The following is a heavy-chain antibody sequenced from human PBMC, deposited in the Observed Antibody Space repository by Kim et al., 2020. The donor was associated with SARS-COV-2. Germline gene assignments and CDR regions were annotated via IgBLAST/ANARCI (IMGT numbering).Heavy chain of an antibody. Sequence: GGSLRLSCAASGFSFGDYGMSWFRQAPGKGLEWVSFIRSKAYGATTEYAASVEGRFTISRDDSKTIAYLQMNSLKTEDTAVYYCTRVTTRGGNPVYFDLWGRGTRVTVSS. D-gene: IGHD2-15*01. CDR2: IRSKAYGATT. V-gene: IGHV3-49*03. J-gene: IGHJ2*01. CDR1: GFSFGDYG. CDR3: TRVTTRGGNPVYFDL.